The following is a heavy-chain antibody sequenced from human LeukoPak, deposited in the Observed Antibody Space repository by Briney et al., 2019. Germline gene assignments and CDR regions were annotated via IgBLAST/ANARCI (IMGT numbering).Heavy chain of an antibody. Sequence: QPGASLRLSCASSGFIFRNYAMSWVRPAPGKGLEWVSVITGSGDTTYYADSVKGRFTISRDDSKNTMYVEMNTLRAEDTAVYYCAKWVDYDILTGYYVSDFWGQGTLVTVSS. D-gene: IGHD3-9*01. CDR1: GFIFRNYA. CDR3: AKWVDYDILTGYYVSDF. CDR2: ITGSGDTT. J-gene: IGHJ4*02. V-gene: IGHV3-23*01.